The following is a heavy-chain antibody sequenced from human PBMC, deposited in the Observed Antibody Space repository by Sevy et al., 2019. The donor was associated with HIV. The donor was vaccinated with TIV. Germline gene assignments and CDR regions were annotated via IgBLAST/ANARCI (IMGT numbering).Heavy chain of an antibody. Sequence: GGSLRLSCAASGFTFSSYSMNWVRQAPGKGLEWVSSISSSSSYIYYADSVKGRFTTSRDNAKNSLYLQMNSLRAEDTAVYYCARDIWIVSGPGFSSGMDVWGQGTTVTVSS. D-gene: IGHD2-15*01. CDR1: GFTFSSYS. J-gene: IGHJ6*02. CDR3: ARDIWIVSGPGFSSGMDV. V-gene: IGHV3-21*01. CDR2: ISSSSSYI.